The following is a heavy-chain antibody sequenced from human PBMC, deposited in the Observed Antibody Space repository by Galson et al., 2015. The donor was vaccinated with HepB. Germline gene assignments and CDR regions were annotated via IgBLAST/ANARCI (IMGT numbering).Heavy chain of an antibody. V-gene: IGHV3-9*01. Sequence: SLRLSCAASGFTFDDYAMHWVRQAPGKGLEWVSGISWNSGSIGYADSVKGRFTISRDNAKNSLYLQMNSLRAEDTALYYCAKGRDIVVVYYFDYWGQGTLVTVSS. D-gene: IGHD2-2*01. CDR2: ISWNSGSI. CDR3: AKGRDIVVVYYFDY. CDR1: GFTFDDYA. J-gene: IGHJ4*02.